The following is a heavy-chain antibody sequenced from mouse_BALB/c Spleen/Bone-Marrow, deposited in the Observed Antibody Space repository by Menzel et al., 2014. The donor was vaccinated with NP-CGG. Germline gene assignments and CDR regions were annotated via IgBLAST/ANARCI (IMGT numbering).Heavy chain of an antibody. V-gene: IGHV1-87*01. J-gene: IGHJ2*01. Sequence: VQLQQSGAELARPGASVKLSCKASGYTFTSYWMQWVKQRPGQGLEWIGAIYPGDGDTGYTQKFKGKATLTADKSPTTAYMQLSSLTSEDSAVYYCARNFPFDYWGQGTTLTVSS. CDR3: ARNFPFDY. CDR1: GYTFTSYW. CDR2: IYPGDGDT.